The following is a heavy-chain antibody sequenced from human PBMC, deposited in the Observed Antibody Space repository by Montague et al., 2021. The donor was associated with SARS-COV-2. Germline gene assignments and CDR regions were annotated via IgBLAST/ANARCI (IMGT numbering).Heavy chain of an antibody. CDR3: AKQYSSRWYPQYFQH. Sequence: RLSFSSSFFPFLRSALRWVRPAPGKGLEWVSVIYSGGSSTYYADSVKGRFTISRDNSKNTLYLQMNSLGAEDTAVYYCAKQYSSRWYPQYFQHWGQGTLVTVSS. CDR1: FFPFLRSA. J-gene: IGHJ1*01. CDR2: IYSGGSST. V-gene: IGHV3-23*03. D-gene: IGHD6-13*01.